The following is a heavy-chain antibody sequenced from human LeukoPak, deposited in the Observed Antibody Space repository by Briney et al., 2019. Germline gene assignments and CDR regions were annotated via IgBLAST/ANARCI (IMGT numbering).Heavy chain of an antibody. D-gene: IGHD3-22*01. Sequence: ASVKVSCKASGGTFSSYAISWVRQAPGQGLEWMGIINPSGGSTSYAQKFQGRVTMTRDTSTSTVYMELSSLRSEDTAVYYCARDRFGTMIAGAFDIWGQGTMVTVSS. CDR3: ARDRFGTMIAGAFDI. J-gene: IGHJ3*02. CDR2: INPSGGST. CDR1: GGTFSSYA. V-gene: IGHV1-46*01.